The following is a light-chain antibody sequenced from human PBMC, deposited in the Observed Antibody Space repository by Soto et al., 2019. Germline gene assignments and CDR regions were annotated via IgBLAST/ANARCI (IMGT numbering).Light chain of an antibody. CDR2: GTS. V-gene: IGLV8-61*01. J-gene: IGLJ1*01. Sequence: QAVVTQESSFSVSPGGTVTLTCGLISGSVSSANNPNWYQQTPGQAPRTLIYGTSTRSSGVTDRFSGSMLGNKAALTITGAQADDEYDYYCALLMGNGISVFGTGTKVTV. CDR1: SGSVSSANN. CDR3: ALLMGNGISV.